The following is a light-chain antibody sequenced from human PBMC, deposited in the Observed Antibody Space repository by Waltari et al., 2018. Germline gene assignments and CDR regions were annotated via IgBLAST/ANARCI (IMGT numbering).Light chain of an antibody. CDR2: DAS. CDR3: EQHDNLPIT. V-gene: IGKV1-33*01. Sequence: DIKMTQSLSSLSASVGDRVTSTCQASQDINNFLNWYQQKPGKAPKIVIYDASNLETGVPSTFSGGGSGTYYTFTITSLQPEDIATYYCEQHDNLPITFGQGTRLEI. J-gene: IGKJ5*01. CDR1: QDINNF.